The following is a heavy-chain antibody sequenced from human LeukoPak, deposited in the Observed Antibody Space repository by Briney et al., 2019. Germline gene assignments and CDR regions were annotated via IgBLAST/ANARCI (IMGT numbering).Heavy chain of an antibody. Sequence: GGSLRLSCAASGFTFSSYWMSWVRQAPGKGLEWVSYISSSGSTIYYADSVKGRFTISRDNAKNSLYLQMNSLRAEDTAVYYCARDVGSYGYAFDIWGQGTMVTVSS. J-gene: IGHJ3*02. V-gene: IGHV3-48*04. D-gene: IGHD1-26*01. CDR2: ISSSGSTI. CDR3: ARDVGSYGYAFDI. CDR1: GFTFSSYW.